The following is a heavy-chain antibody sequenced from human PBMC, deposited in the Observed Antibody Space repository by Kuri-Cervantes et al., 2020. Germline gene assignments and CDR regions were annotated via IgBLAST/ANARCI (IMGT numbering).Heavy chain of an antibody. CDR3: ARGAGAMVRGVIPWYFDL. J-gene: IGHJ2*01. Sequence: ASVKVSCKASGYTFTSYGISWVRQAPGQGLEWMGWINPNSGGTNYAQKFQGWVTMTRDTSISTAYMELSRLRSDDTAVYYCARGAGAMVRGVIPWYFDLWGRGTLVTVSS. CDR2: INPNSGGT. CDR1: GYTFTSYG. D-gene: IGHD3-10*01. V-gene: IGHV1-2*04.